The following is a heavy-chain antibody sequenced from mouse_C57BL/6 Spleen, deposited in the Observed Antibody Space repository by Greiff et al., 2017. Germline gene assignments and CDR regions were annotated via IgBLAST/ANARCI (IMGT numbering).Heavy chain of an antibody. CDR2: SRNKANDYTT. CDR1: GFTFSDFY. Sequence: EVQLVDSGGGLVQSGRSLSLSCATSGFTFSDFYMEWVRQAPGKGLEWIAASRNKANDYTTEYSASVKGRFIVSRDTSQSILYLQMNALRAEDTAIDYCARDAYYGYFDVWGTGTTVTVSS. CDR3: ARDAYYGYFDV. V-gene: IGHV7-1*01. D-gene: IGHD1-1*02. J-gene: IGHJ1*03.